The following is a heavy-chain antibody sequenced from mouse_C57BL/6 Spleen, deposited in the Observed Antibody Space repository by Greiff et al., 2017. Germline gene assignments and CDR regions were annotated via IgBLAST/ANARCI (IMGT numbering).Heavy chain of an antibody. Sequence: QVQLKESGAELVKPGASVKISCKASGYAFSSYWMNWVKQRPGKGLEWIGQIYPGDGDTNYNGKFKGKATLTADKSSSTAYMQLSSLTSEDSAVYFCAREGMVTTNYYAMDYWGQGTSVTVSS. CDR1: GYAFSSYW. CDR3: AREGMVTTNYYAMDY. J-gene: IGHJ4*01. CDR2: IYPGDGDT. V-gene: IGHV1-80*01. D-gene: IGHD2-2*01.